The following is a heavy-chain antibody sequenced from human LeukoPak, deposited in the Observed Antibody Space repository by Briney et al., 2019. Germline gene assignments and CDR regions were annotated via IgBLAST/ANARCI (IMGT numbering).Heavy chain of an antibody. J-gene: IGHJ5*02. CDR1: GGTFSSYA. CDR3: ARELELRVWFDP. D-gene: IGHD1-7*01. CDR2: IIPIFGTA. Sequence: SVKVSCKASGGTFSSYAISWVRQAPGQGLEWMGGIIPIFGTANYAQKFQGRVTITADESTSTAYMELSSLRSEDTAVYYCARELELRVWFDPWGQGILVTVSS. V-gene: IGHV1-69*13.